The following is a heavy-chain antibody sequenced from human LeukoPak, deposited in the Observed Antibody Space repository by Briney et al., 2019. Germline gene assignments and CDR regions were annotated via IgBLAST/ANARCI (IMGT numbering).Heavy chain of an antibody. Sequence: GGSLRLSCAASGFTFSTYSMTWVRQAPGKGLEWVARSRNKANSYTTVYAASVKDRFTISRHDSKNSLYPQMNSLKTEDTAVYYCVRGYNSFDGRGQGTLVTASS. CDR3: VRGYNSFDG. J-gene: IGHJ4*02. V-gene: IGHV3-72*01. D-gene: IGHD5-24*01. CDR1: GFTFSTYS. CDR2: SRNKANSYTT.